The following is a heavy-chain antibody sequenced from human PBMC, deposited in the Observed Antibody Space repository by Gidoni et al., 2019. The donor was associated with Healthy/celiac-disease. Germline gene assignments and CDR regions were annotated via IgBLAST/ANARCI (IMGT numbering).Heavy chain of an antibody. V-gene: IGHV1-69*08. CDR1: GGTFSSYT. D-gene: IGHD3-3*01. CDR3: ARDHITIFGVAISGFYYGMDV. CDR2: IIPILGIA. J-gene: IGHJ6*02. Sequence: QVQLVQSGAEVKKPGSSVKVSCKASGGTFSSYTIRWVRQAPGQGLEWMGRIIPILGIANSAQTCQGRVTITADKSTSTAYMELSSLRSEDTAVYYCARDHITIFGVAISGFYYGMDVWGQGTTVTVSS.